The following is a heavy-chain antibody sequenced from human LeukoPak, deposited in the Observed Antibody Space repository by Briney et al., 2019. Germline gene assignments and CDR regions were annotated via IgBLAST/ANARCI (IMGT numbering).Heavy chain of an antibody. V-gene: IGHV3-30*19. Sequence: GGSLRLSCAPSGFTFSNYGMHWVRQAPGKGLEWVAVISYDGINKYYADSVKGRFTISRDNSKNTLYLQVISLRAEDTAVYYCARPSGYSRSWPPHDPWGQGTLVTVSS. CDR3: ARPSGYSRSWPPHDP. CDR2: ISYDGINK. CDR1: GFTFSNYG. D-gene: IGHD6-13*01. J-gene: IGHJ5*02.